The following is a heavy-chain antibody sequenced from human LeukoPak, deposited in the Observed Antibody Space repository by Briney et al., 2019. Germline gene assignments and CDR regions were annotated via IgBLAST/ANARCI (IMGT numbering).Heavy chain of an antibody. CDR2: VYYSGST. D-gene: IGHD1-1*01. CDR3: AGTSNYWSPYFDY. V-gene: IGHV4-59*01. Sequence: SETLSLTCTVSGGSISSYYWSWIRQPPGKGLEWIGYVYYSGSTNYGPSLNSRVTISIDTSKNKFSLKLTSVTAADTAVYYCAGTSNYWSPYFDYWGQGALVTVSS. J-gene: IGHJ4*02. CDR1: GGSISSYY.